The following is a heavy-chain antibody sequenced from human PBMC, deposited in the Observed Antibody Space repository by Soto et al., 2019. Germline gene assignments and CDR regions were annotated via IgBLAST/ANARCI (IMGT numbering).Heavy chain of an antibody. CDR1: GYTFTGYY. Sequence: ASVKVSCKASGYTFTGYYMHWVRQAPGQGLEWMGWINPNSGGTNYAQKFQGWVTMTRDTSISTAYMELSRLRSDDTAVYYCARDNSNSWYYFDYWGQGTLVTVSS. V-gene: IGHV1-2*04. CDR3: ARDNSNSWYYFDY. D-gene: IGHD6-13*01. J-gene: IGHJ4*02. CDR2: INPNSGGT.